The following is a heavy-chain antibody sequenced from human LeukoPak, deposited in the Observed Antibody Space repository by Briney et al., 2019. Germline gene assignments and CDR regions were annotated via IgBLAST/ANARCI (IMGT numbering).Heavy chain of an antibody. CDR1: GYTFTYYY. CDR2: MNPNSGNT. CDR3: ARDRNGYSYGNLDY. Sequence: GASVKISCKASGYTFTYYYMHWVRQATGQGLEWMGWMNPNSGNTGYAQKFQGRVTMTRNTSISTAYMELSSLRSEDTAVYYCARDRNGYSYGNLDYWGQGTLVTVSS. V-gene: IGHV1-8*02. D-gene: IGHD5-18*01. J-gene: IGHJ4*02.